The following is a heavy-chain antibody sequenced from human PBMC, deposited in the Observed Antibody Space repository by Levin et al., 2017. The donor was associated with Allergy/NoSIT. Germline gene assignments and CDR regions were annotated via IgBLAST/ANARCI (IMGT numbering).Heavy chain of an antibody. CDR3: ARVRSTFLIDAFDM. CDR2: LNPSGDTI. CDR1: GYTFSKNS. V-gene: IGHV1-46*01. J-gene: IGHJ3*02. Sequence: GESLKISCKASGYTFSKNSIHWVRQAPGQGLEWMGLLNPSGDTISYAQQFQDRVTMTRDTSTSTVYMELSSLRSEDTAVYYCARVRSTFLIDAFDMWGQGTMVTVSS. D-gene: IGHD2-2*01.